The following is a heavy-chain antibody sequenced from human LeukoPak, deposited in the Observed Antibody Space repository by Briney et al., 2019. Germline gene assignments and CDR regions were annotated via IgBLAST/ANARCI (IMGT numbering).Heavy chain of an antibody. CDR1: GFTFSSYS. D-gene: IGHD3-22*01. CDR3: ATYYDSGPCKD. CDR2: INSDSSLM. V-gene: IGHV3-21*04. Sequence: GGSLRLSCAASGFTFSSYSMNWVRQAPGKGLEWVSSINSDSSLMYYAESVKGRFTISRDNTKNLLYLQMDSLRAEDTAMYYCATYYDSGPCKDWGQGTLVTVSS. J-gene: IGHJ4*02.